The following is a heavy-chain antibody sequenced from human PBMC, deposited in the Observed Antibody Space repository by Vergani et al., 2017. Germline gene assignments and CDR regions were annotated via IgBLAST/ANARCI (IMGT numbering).Heavy chain of an antibody. CDR3: AKTHDFSSLYSSYNWFDP. V-gene: IGHV5-51*01. CDR1: GYSFTSYW. CDR2: IYPGDSDT. D-gene: IGHD3-3*01. J-gene: IGHJ5*02. Sequence: EVQLVQSGAEVKKPGESLNISCKGSGYSFTSYWIGWVRQMPGKGLEWMGIIYPGDSDTRYSPSFQGQVTISADKSISTAYLQWSSLKASDTATYYCAKTHDFSSLYSSYNWFDPWGQGTQVTVSS.